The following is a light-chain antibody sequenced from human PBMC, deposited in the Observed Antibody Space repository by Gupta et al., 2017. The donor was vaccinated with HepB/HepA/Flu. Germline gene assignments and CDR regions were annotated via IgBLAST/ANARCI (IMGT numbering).Light chain of an antibody. CDR3: CSYAGSYVWV. Sequence: QSALTQPRSVSGSPGQSVTISVTGTSSDVGGYNYVSWYQQHPGKAPKLMIYDISKRPSGVPDRFSGSKSGNTASLTISGRQAEDEADYYCCSYAGSYVWVFGGGTKLTVL. CDR1: SSDVGGYNY. V-gene: IGLV2-11*01. CDR2: DIS. J-gene: IGLJ3*02.